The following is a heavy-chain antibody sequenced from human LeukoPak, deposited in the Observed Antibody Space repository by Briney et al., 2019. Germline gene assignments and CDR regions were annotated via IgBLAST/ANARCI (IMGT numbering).Heavy chain of an antibody. CDR3: ARAGCGGDCYRFDY. D-gene: IGHD2-21*02. CDR2: IYYSGST. J-gene: IGHJ4*02. Sequence: SETLSLTCTVSGGSISSSSHYWGWIRQPPGKGLEWIGSIYYSGSTYYNPSLKSRVTISVDTSKNQFSLKLSSVTAADTAVYYCARAGCGGDCYRFDYWGQGTLVTVSS. CDR1: GGSISSSSHY. V-gene: IGHV4-39*07.